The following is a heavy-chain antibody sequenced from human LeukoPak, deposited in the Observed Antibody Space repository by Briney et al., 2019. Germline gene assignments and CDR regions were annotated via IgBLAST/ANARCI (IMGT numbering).Heavy chain of an antibody. Sequence: GGSLRLSCAASGFSLSSHWMSWVRQAPGKGLEWVANINQDGSARYYVDSVKGRFTTSRDNAKNTMYLQMNSLRPEDTAVYYCARWDIRGTAHQLDYWGQGTLVTVSS. J-gene: IGHJ4*02. CDR1: GFSLSSHW. CDR2: INQDGSAR. V-gene: IGHV3-7*01. CDR3: ARWDIRGTAHQLDY. D-gene: IGHD5-12*01.